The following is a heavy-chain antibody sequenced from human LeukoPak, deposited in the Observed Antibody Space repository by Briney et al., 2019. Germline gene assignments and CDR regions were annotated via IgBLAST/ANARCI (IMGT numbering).Heavy chain of an antibody. CDR2: IYPGDSDT. J-gene: IGHJ4*02. V-gene: IGHV5-51*01. CDR1: GYSFTSYW. CDR3: ARGLTTVTERSYFDY. D-gene: IGHD4-11*01. Sequence: GESLKISCKGSGYSFTSYWIGWVRQMPGKGLEWMGIIYPGDSDTRYSPSFQGQVTISADKFISTAYLQWSSLKASDTAMYYCARGLTTVTERSYFDYWGQGTLVTVSS.